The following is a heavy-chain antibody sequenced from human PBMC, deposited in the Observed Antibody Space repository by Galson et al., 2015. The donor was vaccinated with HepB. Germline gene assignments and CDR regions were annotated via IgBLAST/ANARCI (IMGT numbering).Heavy chain of an antibody. D-gene: IGHD6-19*01. CDR1: GFVFSRHG. J-gene: IGHJ4*02. V-gene: IGHV3-33*01. Sequence: SLRLSCAASGFVFSRHGMHWARQAPGKGLEWVAVVWYDGTKQYCSESVEGRFTISRDNSKNMVYLQMNSLRVEDTAVYYCWMVGTDFDYWGQGTLVTVSS. CDR3: WMVGTDFDY. CDR2: VWYDGTKQ.